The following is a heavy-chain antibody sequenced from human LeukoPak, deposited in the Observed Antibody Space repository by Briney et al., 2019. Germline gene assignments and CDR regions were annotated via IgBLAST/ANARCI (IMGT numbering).Heavy chain of an antibody. CDR2: IYYSGST. CDR3: ARDFADSPVYGMDV. D-gene: IGHD3-3*01. V-gene: IGHV4-31*03. CDR1: GGSISSGGYY. J-gene: IGHJ6*02. Sequence: SSETLSLTCTVSGGSISSGGYYWSWIRQHPGKGLEWIGYIYYSGSTYYNPSLKSRVTISVDTSKNQFSLKLSSVTAADTAVYYCARDFADSPVYGMDVWGQGTTVTVSS.